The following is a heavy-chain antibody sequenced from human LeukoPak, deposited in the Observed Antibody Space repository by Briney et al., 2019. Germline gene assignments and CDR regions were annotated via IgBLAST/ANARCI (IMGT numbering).Heavy chain of an antibody. Sequence: GGSLTLSCTVSGFVFSNYYMHWVRQAPGKGLVWVSHINAGGSITSHADSVKGRFTISRDNAKSTLYLQMNSLRPEDTAVYYCARGGVPASQDSWGQGTLVTVSS. CDR3: ARGGVPASQDS. CDR2: INAGGSIT. D-gene: IGHD3-10*01. J-gene: IGHJ5*02. CDR1: GFVFSNYY. V-gene: IGHV3-74*01.